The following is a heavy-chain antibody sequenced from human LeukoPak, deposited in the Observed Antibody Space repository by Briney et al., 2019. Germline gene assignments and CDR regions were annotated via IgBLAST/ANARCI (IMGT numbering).Heavy chain of an antibody. CDR2: IYPGDSDT. D-gene: IGHD4-11*01. Sequence: GESLKISCKGSGYSFTSYWIGWVPQMPGKGLEWMGIIYPGDSDTRYSPSFQGQVTISADKSISTAYLQWSSLKASDTAMYYCARRGGDYSNRYYFDYWGQGTLVTVSS. CDR3: ARRGGDYSNRYYFDY. J-gene: IGHJ4*02. CDR1: GYSFTSYW. V-gene: IGHV5-51*01.